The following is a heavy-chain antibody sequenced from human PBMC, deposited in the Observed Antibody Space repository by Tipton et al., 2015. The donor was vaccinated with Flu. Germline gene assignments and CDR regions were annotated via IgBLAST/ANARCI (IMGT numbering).Heavy chain of an antibody. Sequence: SLRLSCAASGFTFDDYAMHWVRQAPGKDLEWVSGISWNSGSIGYADSVKGRFTISRDNAKNSLYLQMNSLRAEDTALYYCAKDIIGGYCSGGSCYSMFDYWGQGTLVTVSS. V-gene: IGHV3-9*01. CDR3: AKDIIGGYCSGGSCYSMFDY. D-gene: IGHD2-15*01. CDR2: ISWNSGSI. J-gene: IGHJ4*02. CDR1: GFTFDDYA.